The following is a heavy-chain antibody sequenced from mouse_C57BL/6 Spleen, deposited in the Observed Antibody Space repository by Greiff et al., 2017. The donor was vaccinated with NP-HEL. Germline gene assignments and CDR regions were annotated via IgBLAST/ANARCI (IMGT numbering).Heavy chain of an antibody. CDR1: GYSFTSYY. CDR2: IYPGSGNT. J-gene: IGHJ2*01. Sequence: VKLMESGPELVKPGASVKISCKASGYSFTSYYIHWVKQRPGQGLEWIGWIYPGSGNTKYNEKFKGKATLTADTSSSTAYMQLSSLTSEDSAVYYCARGWDVYFDYWGQGTTLTVSS. CDR3: ARGWDVYFDY. D-gene: IGHD4-1*01. V-gene: IGHV1-66*01.